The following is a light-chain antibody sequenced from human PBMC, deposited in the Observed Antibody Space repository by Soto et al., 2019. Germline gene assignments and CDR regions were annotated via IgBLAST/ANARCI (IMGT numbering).Light chain of an antibody. J-gene: IGKJ1*01. Sequence: DIVMTQSPDSLAVSLGERATINCKSSQNILYSSNNKNYLTWYQQKQGQTPKLLIYWASTRESGVPDRFSGSGSGTDFTLPFSRLQVEDVEVYYCHQYYGNPQTFGQGTKVDIK. V-gene: IGKV4-1*01. CDR2: WAS. CDR1: QNILYSSNNKNY. CDR3: HQYYGNPQT.